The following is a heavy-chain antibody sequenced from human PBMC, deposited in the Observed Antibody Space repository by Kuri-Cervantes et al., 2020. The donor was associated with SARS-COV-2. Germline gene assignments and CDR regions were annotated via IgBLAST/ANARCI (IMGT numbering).Heavy chain of an antibody. CDR2: ISGSGGST. D-gene: IGHD2-8*02. CDR3: ARTLVVYATYNNWFDP. CDR1: GFTFSNYA. V-gene: IGHV3-23*01. Sequence: GESLKISCAASGFTFSNYAMSWVRQAPGKGLEWVSAISGSGGSTYYADSVKGRFTISRDNAKNSLYLQMNSLRAEDTAVYYCARTLVVYATYNNWFDPWGQGTLVTVSS. J-gene: IGHJ5*02.